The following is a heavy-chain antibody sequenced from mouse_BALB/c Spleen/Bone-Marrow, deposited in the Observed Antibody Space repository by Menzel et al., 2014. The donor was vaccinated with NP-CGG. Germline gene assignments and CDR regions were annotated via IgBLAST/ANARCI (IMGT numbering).Heavy chain of an antibody. CDR3: TRSRYDYDNAMDC. CDR2: INPSNGGT. Sequence: QVQLQHSGAELVKPGASVKLSCKASGYTFTSYYMYWVKQRPGQGLEWIGEINPSNGGTNFNEKFKSKATLTVDKSSSTAYMQLSSLTSEDSAVYYCTRSRYDYDNAMDCWGQGTSVTVSS. J-gene: IGHJ4*01. V-gene: IGHV1S81*02. D-gene: IGHD2-4*01. CDR1: GYTFTSYY.